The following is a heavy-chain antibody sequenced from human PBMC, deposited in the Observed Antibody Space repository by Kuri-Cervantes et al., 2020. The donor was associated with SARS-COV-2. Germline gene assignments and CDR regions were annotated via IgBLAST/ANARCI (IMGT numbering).Heavy chain of an antibody. D-gene: IGHD4-23*01. J-gene: IGHJ2*01. CDR2: INGYGDRT. Sequence: GESLKISCAAAGFTFSNYAASWVRQAPGKGLEWVSYINGYGDRTHYVDSVKGRLTISRDNSKNTLYLQMNSLRADDTAVYYCASTQISYGGNSGSYWYFDLWGRGTLVTVSS. CDR1: GFTFSNYA. V-gene: IGHV3-23*01. CDR3: ASTQISYGGNSGSYWYFDL.